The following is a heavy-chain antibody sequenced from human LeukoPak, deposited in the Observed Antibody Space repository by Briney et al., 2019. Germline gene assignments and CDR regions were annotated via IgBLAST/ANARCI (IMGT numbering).Heavy chain of an antibody. J-gene: IGHJ4*02. V-gene: IGHV3-23*01. CDR3: AKGDQLLPLDY. Sequence: GGSRRLSCAASGFTFSSYAMSWVRQAPGKGLEWVSAISGSGGSTYYADSVKGRFTISRDNSKNTLSLQMNSLRAEDTAVYYCAKGDQLLPLDYWGQGTLVTVSS. CDR1: GFTFSSYA. D-gene: IGHD2-2*01. CDR2: ISGSGGST.